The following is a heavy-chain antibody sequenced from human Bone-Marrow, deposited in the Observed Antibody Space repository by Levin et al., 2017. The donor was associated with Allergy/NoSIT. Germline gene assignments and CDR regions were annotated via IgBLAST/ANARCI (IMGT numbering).Heavy chain of an antibody. CDR1: GVSINPYY. D-gene: IGHD1-14*01. V-gene: IGHV4-59*01. CDR2: ISYSGST. CDR3: ARDQGVPRGTSSTYYGMDV. Sequence: GSLRLSCAVSGVSINPYYWSWMRKPPGRGLEWIGYISYSGSTKYNPSLKSRLTISVDTSKNQFSLTLTSVTAGDTAVYYCARDQGVPRGTSSTYYGMDVWGQGTTVTVSS. J-gene: IGHJ6*02.